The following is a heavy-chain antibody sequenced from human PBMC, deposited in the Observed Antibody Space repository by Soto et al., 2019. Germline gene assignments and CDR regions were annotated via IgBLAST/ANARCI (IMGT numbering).Heavy chain of an antibody. CDR3: ARAGAAPYYYYGMDV. D-gene: IGHD2-15*01. J-gene: IGHJ6*02. V-gene: IGHV1-18*01. CDR1: GYTFTSYG. CDR2: ISAYNGNT. Sequence: GASVKVSCKPSGYTFTSYGVTWVRQAPGQGLEWMGWISAYNGNTNYAQKLQGRVTMTTDTSTSTAYMELRSLRYDDTAVYYCARAGAAPYYYYGMDVWGQGTRVTVSS.